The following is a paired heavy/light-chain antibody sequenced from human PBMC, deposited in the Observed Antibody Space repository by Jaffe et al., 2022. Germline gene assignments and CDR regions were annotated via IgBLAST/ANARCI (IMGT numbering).Light chain of an antibody. J-gene: IGLJ2*01. CDR2: EDN. V-gene: IGLV6-57*01. CDR1: SGSIASNY. Sequence: NFMLTQPHSVSESPGKTVTISCTRSSGSIASNYVQWYQQRPGSSPTTVIYEDNQRPSGVPDRFSGSIDSSSNSASLTISGLKTEDEADYYCQSYDSSNLHVVFGGGTKLTVL. CDR3: QSYDSSNLHVV.
Heavy chain of an antibody. Sequence: QVQLQQWGAGLLKPSETLSLTCAVYGGSFSGYYWSWIRQPPGKGLEWIGEINHSGSTNYNPSLKSRVTISVDTSKNQFSLKLSSVTAADTAVYYCARKALSLWDYVWGITPRALGYFDYWGQGTLVTVSS. J-gene: IGHJ4*02. CDR1: GGSFSGYY. V-gene: IGHV4-34*01. CDR2: INHSGST. D-gene: IGHD3-16*01. CDR3: ARKALSLWDYVWGITPRALGYFDY.